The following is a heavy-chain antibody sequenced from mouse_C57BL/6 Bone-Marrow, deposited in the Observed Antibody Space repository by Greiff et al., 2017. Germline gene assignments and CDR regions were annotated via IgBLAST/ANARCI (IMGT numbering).Heavy chain of an antibody. D-gene: IGHD1-1*01. CDR1: GYTFTDYY. J-gene: IGHJ4*01. Sequence: EVQLQQSGPELVKPGASVKISCKASGYTFTDYYMNWVKQSHGKSLEWIGDINPNNGGTSYNQKFKGKATLTVDKSSSTAYMELSSLTSEDSAVYYCASYYYGSSLYYAMDYWGQGTSVTVSS. CDR3: ASYYYGSSLYYAMDY. CDR2: INPNNGGT. V-gene: IGHV1-26*01.